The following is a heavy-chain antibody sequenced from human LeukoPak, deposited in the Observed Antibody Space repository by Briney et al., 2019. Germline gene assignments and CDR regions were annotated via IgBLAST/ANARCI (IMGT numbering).Heavy chain of an antibody. V-gene: IGHV4-4*07. D-gene: IGHD1-1*01. CDR3: ARDRGTWNDDGFDY. CDR1: GGSISSYY. J-gene: IGHJ4*02. Sequence: SETLSLTCTVSGGSISSYYWSWIRQPAGKGLEWIGRIYISGSTNYNPSLKSRVTMSVETTKNQSSQKLSSVTAADKAVYYCARDRGTWNDDGFDYWGQGILVTVSS. CDR2: IYISGST.